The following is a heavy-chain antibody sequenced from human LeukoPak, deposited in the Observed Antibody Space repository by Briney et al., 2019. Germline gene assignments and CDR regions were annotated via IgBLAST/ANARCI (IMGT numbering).Heavy chain of an antibody. CDR1: GFTFSSYG. CDR2: ISYDGSNK. CDR3: AKDGGLGYYGSDDY. Sequence: GGSLRLSCAASGFTFSSYGMHWVRPAPGKGLEWVAVISYDGSNKYYADSVKGRFTISRDNSKNTLYLQMNSLRAEDTAVYYCAKDGGLGYYGSDDYWGQGTLVTVSS. V-gene: IGHV3-30*18. J-gene: IGHJ4*02. D-gene: IGHD3-10*01.